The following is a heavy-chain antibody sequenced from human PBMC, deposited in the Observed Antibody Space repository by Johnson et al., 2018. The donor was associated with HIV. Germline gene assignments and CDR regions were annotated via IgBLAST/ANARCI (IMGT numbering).Heavy chain of an antibody. J-gene: IGHJ3*02. CDR3: AKDREYSCYDWYDAFDI. D-gene: IGHD5-12*01. Sequence: VQVVESWGGVVQPGRSLRLSCSASGFTFSAYAIHWVRQAPGKGLEWVSLISYDGGNKYYADSVKGRFIISRDNSKNTLYLQMNSLRDEDTAVYYCAKDREYSCYDWYDAFDIWGQGTMVTVSS. CDR2: ISYDGGNK. V-gene: IGHV3-30-3*01. CDR1: GFTFSAYA.